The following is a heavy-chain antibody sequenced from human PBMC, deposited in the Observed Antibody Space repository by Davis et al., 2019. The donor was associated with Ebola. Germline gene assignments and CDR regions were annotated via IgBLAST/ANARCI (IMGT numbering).Heavy chain of an antibody. J-gene: IGHJ4*02. CDR1: GFTFSSYA. D-gene: IGHD7-27*01. Sequence: GESLKISCAASGFTFSSYAMHWVRQAPGKGLEWVAVISYDGSNKYYADSVKGRFTISRDNSKNTLYLQMNSLRAEDTAVYYCARLFTGGTRGPFDYWGQGTLVTVSS. V-gene: IGHV3-30-3*01. CDR3: ARLFTGGTRGPFDY. CDR2: ISYDGSNK.